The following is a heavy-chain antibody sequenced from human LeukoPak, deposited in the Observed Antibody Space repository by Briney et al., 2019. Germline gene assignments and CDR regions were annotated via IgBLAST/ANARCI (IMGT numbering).Heavy chain of an antibody. J-gene: IGHJ4*02. D-gene: IGHD6-19*01. V-gene: IGHV4-59*01. CDR3: ARGQQWLADFDY. Sequence: PSETLSLTCTVSGGSISSYYWSWIRQPPGKGLEWIGYIYYSGSTNYNPSLKSRVTISVDTSKNQSSLKLSSVTAADTAVYYCARGQQWLADFDYWGQGTLVTVSS. CDR2: IYYSGST. CDR1: GGSISSYY.